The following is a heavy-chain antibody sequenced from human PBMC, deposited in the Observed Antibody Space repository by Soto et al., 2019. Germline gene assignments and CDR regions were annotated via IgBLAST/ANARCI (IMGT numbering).Heavy chain of an antibody. CDR2: VNPNTGGT. V-gene: IGHV1-2*02. CDR1: GYTFTGSY. Sequence: ASVKVSCKASGYTFTGSYMHWVRQAPGQGLEWMGWVNPNTGGTNYAQKFQGRVTMTRDTSISTAYMELSRLSSDDTAVFSCARGGYSSSSPSDYWGQGTLVTVSS. D-gene: IGHD6-6*01. J-gene: IGHJ4*02. CDR3: ARGGYSSSSPSDY.